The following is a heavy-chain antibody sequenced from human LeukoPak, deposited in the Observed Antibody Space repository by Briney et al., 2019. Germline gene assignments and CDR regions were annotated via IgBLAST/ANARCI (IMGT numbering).Heavy chain of an antibody. Sequence: ASVKVSCKASGYTFTSYGISWVRQAPGQGLGWMGWISAYNGNTNYAQKLQGRVTMTTDTSTSTASMELRSLRSDDTTVYDCARTETEGDFDYWGQGTLVTVSS. CDR1: GYTFTSYG. D-gene: IGHD1-14*01. J-gene: IGHJ4*02. CDR3: ARTETEGDFDY. V-gene: IGHV1-18*01. CDR2: ISAYNGNT.